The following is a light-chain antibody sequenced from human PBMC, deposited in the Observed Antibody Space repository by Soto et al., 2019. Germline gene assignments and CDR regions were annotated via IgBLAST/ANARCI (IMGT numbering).Light chain of an antibody. CDR2: GAS. CDR3: QQWVRWT. Sequence: EIVMTQSPATLSVSPGDRVTLSCRASQSVGTNVAWYQQRPGRAPRLLIYGASVRASGIPTRFSGSGSETEFTLTVTSLQAEDFAIYYCQQWVRWTFGQGTRLELK. J-gene: IGKJ1*01. CDR1: QSVGTN. V-gene: IGKV3-15*01.